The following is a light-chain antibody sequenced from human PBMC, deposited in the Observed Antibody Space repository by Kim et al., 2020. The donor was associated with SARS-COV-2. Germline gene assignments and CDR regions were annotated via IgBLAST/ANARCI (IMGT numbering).Light chain of an antibody. J-gene: IGLJ3*02. Sequence: SYELTQPPSVSVAPGKTASIACGGDNIGTKSVHWYQQKPGQAPLLVIYYDNYRPSGISERFSGSSSRNTATLTITRVEAGDEADYFCQVWDTSRDHPVFGGGTQLTVL. CDR1: NIGTKS. V-gene: IGLV3-21*04. CDR3: QVWDTSRDHPV. CDR2: YDN.